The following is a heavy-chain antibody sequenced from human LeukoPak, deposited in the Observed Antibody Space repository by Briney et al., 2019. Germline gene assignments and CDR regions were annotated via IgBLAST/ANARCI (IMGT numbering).Heavy chain of an antibody. CDR2: IIASLDTT. CDR3: ARGLLAVAGTDYFDY. V-gene: IGHV1-69*10. Sequence: GASVNVSCKASGGTFSNNGLSWVRQAPGQGLEWMGGIIASLDTTKYAQKFQCRVTITADKSTSTVYMELSSLRSEDTAVYYCARGLLAVAGTDYFDYWGQGTLVTVSS. CDR1: GGTFSNNG. D-gene: IGHD6-19*01. J-gene: IGHJ4*02.